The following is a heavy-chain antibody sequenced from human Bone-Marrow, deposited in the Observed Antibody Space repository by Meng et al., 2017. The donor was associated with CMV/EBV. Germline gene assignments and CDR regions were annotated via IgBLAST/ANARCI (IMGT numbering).Heavy chain of an antibody. V-gene: IGHV4-34*01. CDR3: ARGWRITIFGVVIIDGGYFDY. Sequence: GSLRLSCAVYGGSFSGYYWSWIRQPPGKGLEWIGKINHSGSTNYNPSLKSRVTISVDTSKNQFSLKLSSVTAADTAVYYCARGWRITIFGVVIIDGGYFDYWGQGTLVTVSS. CDR2: INHSGST. D-gene: IGHD3-3*01. J-gene: IGHJ4*02. CDR1: GGSFSGYY.